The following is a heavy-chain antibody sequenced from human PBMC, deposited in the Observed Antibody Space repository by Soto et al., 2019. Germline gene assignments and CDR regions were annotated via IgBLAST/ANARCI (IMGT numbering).Heavy chain of an antibody. J-gene: IGHJ3*02. V-gene: IGHV4-59*01. CDR2: IYYSGST. D-gene: IGHD4-17*01. Sequence: QVQLQESGPGLVKPSETLSLTCTVSGGSISSYYWSWIRQPPGKGLEWIGYIYYSGSTNYNPSLKSRVTISVDTSKNQFSLKLSSVTAADTAVYYCARVGAVTTHDAFDIWGQGTMVTVSS. CDR3: ARVGAVTTHDAFDI. CDR1: GGSISSYY.